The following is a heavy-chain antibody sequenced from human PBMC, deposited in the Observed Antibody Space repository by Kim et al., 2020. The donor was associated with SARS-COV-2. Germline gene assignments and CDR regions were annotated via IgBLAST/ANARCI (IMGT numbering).Heavy chain of an antibody. V-gene: IGHV3-33*06. D-gene: IGHD1-26*01. CDR3: AKGPRIVGAPYYFDY. J-gene: IGHJ4*02. Sequence: DSVKGRFTISRDNSKNTLYLQMNSLRAEDTAVYYCAKGPRIVGAPYYFDYWGQGTLVTVSS.